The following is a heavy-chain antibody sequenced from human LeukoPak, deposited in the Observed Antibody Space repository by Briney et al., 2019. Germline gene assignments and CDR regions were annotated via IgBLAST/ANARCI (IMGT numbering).Heavy chain of an antibody. CDR2: MNPNSGNT. CDR3: SRGRVGAIRPYYYYMDV. J-gene: IGHJ6*03. D-gene: IGHD1-26*01. V-gene: IGHV1-8*03. CDR1: GYTFTSYD. Sequence: ASVKVSCKASGYTFTSYDINWVRQATGQGLEWMGWMNPNSGNTGYAQKFQGRVTITRNTSISTAYMELSSLRSEDTAVYCFSRGRVGAIRPYYYYMDVWGKGPTVTVSS.